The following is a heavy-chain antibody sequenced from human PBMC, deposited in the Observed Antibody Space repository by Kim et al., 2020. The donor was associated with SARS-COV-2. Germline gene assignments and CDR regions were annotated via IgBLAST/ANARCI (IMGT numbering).Heavy chain of an antibody. J-gene: IGHJ4*02. CDR2: ISYDGSNK. CDR3: ARDRDSSSEVNGY. Sequence: GGSLRLSCAASGFTFSSYAMHWVRQAPGKGLEWVAVISYDGSNKYYADSVKGRFTISRDNSKNTLYLQMNSLRAEDTAVYYCARDRDSSSEVNGYWGQRTLVTVSS. CDR1: GFTFSSYA. V-gene: IGHV3-30*04. D-gene: IGHD6-13*01.